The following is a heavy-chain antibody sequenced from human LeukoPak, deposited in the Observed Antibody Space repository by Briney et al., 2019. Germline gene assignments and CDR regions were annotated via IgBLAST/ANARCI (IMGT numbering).Heavy chain of an antibody. CDR3: ARAIAGAGSKGYFDY. J-gene: IGHJ4*02. CDR2: INPNSGGT. CDR1: GYTFTSYY. D-gene: IGHD6-13*01. V-gene: IGHV1-2*02. Sequence: GASVKVSCKASGYTFTSYYMHWVRQAPGQGLEWMGWINPNSGGTNYAQKFQDRVTTTRDTSISTAYMELSRLRSDDTAVYYCARAIAGAGSKGYFDYWGQGTLVTVSS.